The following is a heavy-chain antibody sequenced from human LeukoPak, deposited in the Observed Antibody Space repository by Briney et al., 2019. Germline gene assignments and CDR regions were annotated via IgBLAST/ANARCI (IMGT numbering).Heavy chain of an antibody. Sequence: ASVKVSCKASGYTFTSYDINWVRQATGQGLEWMGWMNPNSGNTGYAQKFQGRVTMTRNTSISTAYMELSSLRSEDTAVYYCARVSSVDADYYYYYMDVWGKGTTVTISS. CDR1: GYTFTSYD. D-gene: IGHD2-2*01. CDR2: MNPNSGNT. J-gene: IGHJ6*03. CDR3: ARVSSVDADYYYYYMDV. V-gene: IGHV1-8*01.